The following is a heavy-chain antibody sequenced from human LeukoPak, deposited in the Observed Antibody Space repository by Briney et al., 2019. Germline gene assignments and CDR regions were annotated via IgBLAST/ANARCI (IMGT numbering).Heavy chain of an antibody. CDR2: IYHSGST. V-gene: IGHV4-30-2*01. CDR1: GGSISSGGYS. D-gene: IGHD3-10*01. CDR3: ARVPTYYYGSGSPYYYGMDV. J-gene: IGHJ6*02. Sequence: PSQTLSLTCAVSGGSISSGGYSWSWIRQPPGKGLEWIGYIYHSGSTYYNPSLKSRVTISVDRSKNQFSLKLSSVTAADTAVYYCARVPTYYYGSGSPYYYGMDVWGQGTTVTVSS.